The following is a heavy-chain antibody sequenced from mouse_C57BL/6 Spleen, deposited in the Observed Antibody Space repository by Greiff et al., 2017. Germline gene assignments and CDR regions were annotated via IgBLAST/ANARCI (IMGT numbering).Heavy chain of an antibody. CDR2: INPYNGGT. Sequence: EVQLQQSGPVLVKPGASVKMSCKASGYTFTDYYMNWVKQSHGKSLEWIGVINPYNGGTSYNQKFKGKATLTVDKSSSTAYMERNSLTSEDSAVYYCARMTGDGYAMDYWGQGTSVTVSS. CDR1: GYTFTDYY. J-gene: IGHJ4*01. V-gene: IGHV1-19*01. D-gene: IGHD2-3*01. CDR3: ARMTGDGYAMDY.